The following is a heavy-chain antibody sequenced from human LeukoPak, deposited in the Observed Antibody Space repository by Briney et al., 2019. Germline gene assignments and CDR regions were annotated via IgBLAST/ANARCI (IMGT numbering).Heavy chain of an antibody. CDR1: GFTFSSYA. Sequence: GGSLRLSCAASGFTFSSYAMHWVRQAPGKGLEWVAVISYDGSNKYYADSVKGRFTISRDNSKNTLYLQMNSLRAEDTAVYYCARAPSRQLRGGWFDPWGQGTLVTVSS. CDR3: ARAPSRQLRGGWFDP. D-gene: IGHD2-2*01. J-gene: IGHJ5*02. CDR2: ISYDGSNK. V-gene: IGHV3-30-3*01.